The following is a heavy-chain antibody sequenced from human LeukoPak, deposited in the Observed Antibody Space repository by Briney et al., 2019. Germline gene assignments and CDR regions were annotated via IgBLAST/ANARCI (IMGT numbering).Heavy chain of an antibody. Sequence: GGSLRLSCAASGFTVSSNYMSWVRQAPGKGLEWASVIYSGGSTYYADSVKGRFTVSRDNSKNTLYLQMNSLRAEDTAVYYCARGHSSGWYLFDYWGQGTLVTVSS. J-gene: IGHJ4*02. D-gene: IGHD6-19*01. CDR3: ARGHSSGWYLFDY. CDR1: GFTVSSNY. CDR2: IYSGGST. V-gene: IGHV3-66*02.